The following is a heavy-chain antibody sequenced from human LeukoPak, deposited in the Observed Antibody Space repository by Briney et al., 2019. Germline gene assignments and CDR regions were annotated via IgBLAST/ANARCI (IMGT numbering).Heavy chain of an antibody. CDR1: GYTFTSYY. Sequence: WASVKVSCKASGYTFTSYYMHWVRQAPGQGLEWMGIINPSGGSTSYAQKFQGRVTMTRDTSISTAYMELSRLRSDDTAVYYCARWENYGSGSYYKELKTKLIYNWFDPWGQGTLVTVSS. J-gene: IGHJ5*02. D-gene: IGHD3-10*01. V-gene: IGHV1-46*01. CDR3: ARWENYGSGSYYKELKTKLIYNWFDP. CDR2: INPSGGST.